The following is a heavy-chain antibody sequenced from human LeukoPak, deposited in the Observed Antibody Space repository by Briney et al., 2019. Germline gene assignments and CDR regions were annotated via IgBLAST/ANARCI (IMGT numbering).Heavy chain of an antibody. Sequence: SETLSLTCTVSGGSISSGDYYWSWIRQPPGKGLEWIGYIYYSGSTNYNPSLKSRATISEDTSKNQFSLKLSSVTAADTAVYYCARGEYSNSSLLYYYYYMDVWGKGTTVTVSS. CDR3: ARGEYSNSSLLYYYYYMDV. CDR1: GGSISSGDYY. V-gene: IGHV4-30-4*08. CDR2: IYYSGST. D-gene: IGHD6-6*01. J-gene: IGHJ6*03.